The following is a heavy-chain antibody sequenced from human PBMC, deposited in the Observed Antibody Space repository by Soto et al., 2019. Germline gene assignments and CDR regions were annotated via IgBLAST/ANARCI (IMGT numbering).Heavy chain of an antibody. CDR2: VYCSGRT. Sequence: RPPPGKGLECIGSVYCSGRTYYNPSLKSRVTISVDTSKNQFSLKLSSVTAADTAVYYCANTYYDILTGYHDAFDIWGQGTMVTVSS. D-gene: IGHD3-9*01. J-gene: IGHJ3*02. V-gene: IGHV4-39*01. CDR3: ANTYYDILTGYHDAFDI.